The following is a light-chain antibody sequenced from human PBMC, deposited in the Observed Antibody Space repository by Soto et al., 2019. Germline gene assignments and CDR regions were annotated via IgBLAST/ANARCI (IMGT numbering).Light chain of an antibody. V-gene: IGKV1-13*02. J-gene: IGKJ4*01. Sequence: AIQLTQSPSSLSASVGDRVTITCRASQGINSALAWYQQEPGKAPKLLISDASNLQSGVPSRFSGSESGTDFTLTISSLQPEDFATYYCQFHSYPSVTFGGGTKVEIK. CDR1: QGINSA. CDR2: DAS. CDR3: QFHSYPSVT.